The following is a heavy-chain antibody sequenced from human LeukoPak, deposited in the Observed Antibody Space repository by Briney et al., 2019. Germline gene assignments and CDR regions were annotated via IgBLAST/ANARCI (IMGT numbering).Heavy chain of an antibody. D-gene: IGHD5-18*01. Sequence: PGGSLRLSCAASGFTFSNAWMSWVRQAPGKGLEWVGRIKSKTDGGTTDYAAPVKGRFTISRDDSKNTLYLQMNSLKTEDTAVYYCARCRDLGYSYGYAKTLDYWGQGTLVTVSS. CDR3: ARCRDLGYSYGYAKTLDY. CDR2: IKSKTDGGTT. CDR1: GFTFSNAW. J-gene: IGHJ4*02. V-gene: IGHV3-15*01.